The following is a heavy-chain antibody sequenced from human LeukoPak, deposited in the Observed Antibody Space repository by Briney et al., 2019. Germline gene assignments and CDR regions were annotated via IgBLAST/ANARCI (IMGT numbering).Heavy chain of an antibody. D-gene: IGHD5-12*01. CDR2: ISGSGGST. V-gene: IGHV3-23*01. Sequence: PGGSLRLSCAASGFTFSSYAMSWVRHPPGKGLEWVSAISGSGGSTYYADSVTGRLTISSGHTTNTLYLQVNGLRAEGRAVYYCAKDGPLEIVSPVYEYFQHWGQGTLVSVSS. CDR1: GFTFSSYA. CDR3: AKDGPLEIVSPVYEYFQH. J-gene: IGHJ1*01.